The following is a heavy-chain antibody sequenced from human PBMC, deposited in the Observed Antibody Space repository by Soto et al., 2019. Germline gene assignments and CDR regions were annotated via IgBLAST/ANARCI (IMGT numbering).Heavy chain of an antibody. CDR3: ASPGPLSKRFLEWYGMDV. CDR1: GFTFSSYW. D-gene: IGHD3-3*01. Sequence: VGSLRLSCAASGFTFSSYWMSWVRQAPGKGLEWVANIKQDGSEKYYVDSVKGRFTISRDNAKNSLYLQMNSLRAEDTAVYYCASPGPLSKRFLEWYGMDVWGQGTTVTVSS. CDR2: IKQDGSEK. J-gene: IGHJ6*02. V-gene: IGHV3-7*01.